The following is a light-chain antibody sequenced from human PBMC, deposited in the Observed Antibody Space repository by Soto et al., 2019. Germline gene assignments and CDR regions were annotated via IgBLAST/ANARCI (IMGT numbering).Light chain of an antibody. V-gene: IGKV1-39*01. CDR1: QSISSY. CDR3: QQLRSYPST. J-gene: IGKJ4*01. CDR2: AAS. Sequence: DIQMTQSPSSLSASVGDRVTITCRASQSISSYLNWYQQKPGKAPKLLIYAASSLQSGVPSRFSGSGFGTDFTLTISSLQAEDFASYYCQQLRSYPSTFGGGTKVEIK.